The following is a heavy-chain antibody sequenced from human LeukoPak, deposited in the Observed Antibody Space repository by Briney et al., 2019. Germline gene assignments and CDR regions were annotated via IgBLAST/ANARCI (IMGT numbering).Heavy chain of an antibody. Sequence: PSETLSLTCAVHGRSFSGYDWSWISQPPGKGMHSIAEINHSGSTNYTPSLESRVTISVDTSTDQFSLKLSSVTAADTAVYSCARDNRRAVVRWGFDPWGQGTLVTVSS. CDR3: ARDNRRAVVRWGFDP. J-gene: IGHJ5*02. D-gene: IGHD2-2*01. CDR1: GRSFSGYD. V-gene: IGHV4-34*01. CDR2: INHSGST.